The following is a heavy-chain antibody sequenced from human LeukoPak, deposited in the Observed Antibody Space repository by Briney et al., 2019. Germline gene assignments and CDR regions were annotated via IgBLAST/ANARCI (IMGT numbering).Heavy chain of an antibody. D-gene: IGHD2-15*01. CDR3: AGGYCSGGSCFEWYSFDY. Sequence: ASVKVSCKASGYTFTSYYMHWVRQAPGQGLEWMGIINPSGGSTSYAQKFQGRVTMTRDTSTSTVYMELSSLRSEDTAVYYCAGGYCSGGSCFEWYSFDYWGQGTLVTVSS. V-gene: IGHV1-46*01. J-gene: IGHJ4*02. CDR1: GYTFTSYY. CDR2: INPSGGST.